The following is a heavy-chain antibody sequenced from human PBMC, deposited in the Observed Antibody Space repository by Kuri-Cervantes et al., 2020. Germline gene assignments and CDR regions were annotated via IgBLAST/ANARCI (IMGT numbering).Heavy chain of an antibody. D-gene: IGHD6-13*01. CDR3: ARARIAAAGTWDY. CDR2: IYYSGST. V-gene: IGHV4-59*12. Sequence: GSLRLSCSVSGGSISGYYWSWIRQLPGKGLEYIGYIYYSGSTNYNPSLKSRVIISVDTSKNQFSLKLSSVTAADTAVYYCARARIAAAGTWDYWGQGTLVTVSS. J-gene: IGHJ4*02. CDR1: GGSISGYY.